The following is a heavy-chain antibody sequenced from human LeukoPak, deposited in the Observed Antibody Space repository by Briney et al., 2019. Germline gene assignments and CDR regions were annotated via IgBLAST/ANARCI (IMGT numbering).Heavy chain of an antibody. CDR1: GFTFNTNA. D-gene: IGHD5-12*01. Sequence: GGSLRLSCAASGFTFNTNAMSWVRQAPGKGLEWVSAISGRTGGKYYADSVKGRFTISRDNSKSTLYLQMDSLRAEDTAVYYCAKGPKFVDIVATSSGHFDYWGQGTLVTVSS. J-gene: IGHJ4*02. CDR2: ISGRTGGK. V-gene: IGHV3-23*01. CDR3: AKGPKFVDIVATSSGHFDY.